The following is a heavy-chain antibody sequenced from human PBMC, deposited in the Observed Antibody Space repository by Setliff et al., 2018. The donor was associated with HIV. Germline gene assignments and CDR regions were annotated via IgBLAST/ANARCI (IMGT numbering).Heavy chain of an antibody. CDR2: ISSVGTI. V-gene: IGHV3-48*01. CDR1: GFTFSTYS. Sequence: GSLRLSCAASGFTFSTYSMNWVRQAPGKGGEWVSYISSVGTIYYADAVKGRFTISIDNAKNSLYLQMDILRAGDTGLYYCARDRRYYDSRQPWAFDIWGQGTMVTVSS. CDR3: ARDRRYYDSRQPWAFDI. D-gene: IGHD3-22*01. J-gene: IGHJ3*02.